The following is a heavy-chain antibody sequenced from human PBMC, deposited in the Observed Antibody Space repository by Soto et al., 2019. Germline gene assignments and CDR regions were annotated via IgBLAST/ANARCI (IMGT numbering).Heavy chain of an antibody. CDR1: QFTCSVYS. J-gene: IGHJ6*02. D-gene: IGHD3-10*01. V-gene: IGHV3-30-3*01. Sequence: LXLSCASYQFTCSVYSMHWVRQAPGKGLECVAVISYDGSNKYYADSVKGRFTISRDNSKNTLYLQMNSLRAEDTAVYYCAREAMVRGVISYYYYYYGMDVWGQGTTVTV. CDR3: AREAMVRGVISYYYYYYGMDV. CDR2: ISYDGSNK.